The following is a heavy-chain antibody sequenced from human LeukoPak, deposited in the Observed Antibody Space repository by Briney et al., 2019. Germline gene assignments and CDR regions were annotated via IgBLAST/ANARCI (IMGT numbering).Heavy chain of an antibody. J-gene: IGHJ4*02. CDR3: ARVLGYSGYDGFDY. CDR1: GFTFSSYW. D-gene: IGHD5-12*01. Sequence: GGSLRLSCAASGFTFSSYWMSWVRQAPGKGLEWVANIKQDGSEKYYVDSVKGRFTISRDNAKNSLYLQMNSLRAEDTAVYYCARVLGYSGYDGFDYWGQGTLVTVSS. V-gene: IGHV3-7*01. CDR2: IKQDGSEK.